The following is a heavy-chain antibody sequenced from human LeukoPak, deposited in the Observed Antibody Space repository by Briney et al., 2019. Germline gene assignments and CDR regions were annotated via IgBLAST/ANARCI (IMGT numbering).Heavy chain of an antibody. V-gene: IGHV1-2*02. CDR3: ARAQSLTAPAGTFANS. Sequence: GASVKVSCKASGYTFTAYFLHWVRWAPGQGFEWMGWINPNSGGTYYTQTFQDRVTMTRDTSISTAYMELSSLRSDDTAVYYCARAQSLTAPAGTFANSWGQGTLVTVSS. D-gene: IGHD6-13*01. CDR2: INPNSGGT. J-gene: IGHJ4*02. CDR1: GYTFTAYF.